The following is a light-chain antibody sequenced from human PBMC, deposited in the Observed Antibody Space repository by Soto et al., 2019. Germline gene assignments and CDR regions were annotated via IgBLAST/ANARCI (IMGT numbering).Light chain of an antibody. Sequence: EIVLTQPPGTLSLSPGERATLSCRASQTFTSGFLAWYQQKPGQAPRLLIYGASSRATGIPDRFSGSGSGTDFTLTISRLEPEDFAVYYCQQYDSSPRTFGQGTKVDIK. V-gene: IGKV3-20*01. CDR3: QQYDSSPRT. J-gene: IGKJ1*01. CDR1: QTFTSGF. CDR2: GAS.